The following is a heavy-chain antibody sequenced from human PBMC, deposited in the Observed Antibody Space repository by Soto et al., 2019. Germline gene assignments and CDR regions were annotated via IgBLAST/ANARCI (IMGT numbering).Heavy chain of an antibody. J-gene: IGHJ5*02. Sequence: GESLKISCRTSGYRFTSYWIAWVRQMPGKGLEWMGIIFPSDSDTRYSPSFQGQVTISADRSTSTVFLQWASLKASDTAVYFCARKDKSGYFNWFAPWGQGTLGTVSA. D-gene: IGHD3-22*01. CDR2: IFPSDSDT. CDR1: GYRFTSYW. V-gene: IGHV5-51*01. CDR3: ARKDKSGYFNWFAP.